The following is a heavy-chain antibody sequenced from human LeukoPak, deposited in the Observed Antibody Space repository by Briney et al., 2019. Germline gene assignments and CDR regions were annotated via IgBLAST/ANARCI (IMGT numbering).Heavy chain of an antibody. D-gene: IGHD6-19*01. CDR2: IYHSGNT. Sequence: PSETLSLTCNVSGASMSSNYWSWIRQPPGKGLEWIGYIYHSGNTNYSPSLESRVTTSVDESTNKISYRQLFGLAADTAVYYCASTRRTAVAGRFDSWGQGTLVTVSS. CDR3: ASTRRTAVAGRFDS. V-gene: IGHV4-4*09. J-gene: IGHJ4*02. CDR1: GASMSSNY.